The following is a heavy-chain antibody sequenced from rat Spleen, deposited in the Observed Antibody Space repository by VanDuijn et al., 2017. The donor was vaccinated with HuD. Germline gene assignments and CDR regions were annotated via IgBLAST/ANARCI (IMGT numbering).Heavy chain of an antibody. V-gene: IGHV5-17*01. Sequence: EVQLVESGGGLVQPGRSLKFSCAASGFTFSDHAMAWVRQAPKKGLEWVATIIYDGTGTYYRDSVKGRFTISRDNAKSALYLQMDSLRSEDTATYYWVRHNRGDYGHSYFDDWGQGVMVTVSS. CDR2: IIYDGTGT. D-gene: IGHD1-11*01. J-gene: IGHJ2*01. CDR1: GFTFSDHA. CDR3: VRHNRGDYGHSYFDD.